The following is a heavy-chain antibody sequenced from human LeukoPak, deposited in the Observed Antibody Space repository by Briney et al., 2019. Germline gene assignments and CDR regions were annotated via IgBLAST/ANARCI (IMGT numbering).Heavy chain of an antibody. CDR1: GFTFGDYA. D-gene: IGHD6-13*01. CDR3: ARDAMEYSSSWYGEFDY. V-gene: IGHV3-49*03. CDR2: IRSKAYGGTT. Sequence: GGSLRLSCTASGFTFGDYAMSWFRQAPGKGLEWVGFIRSKAYGGTTEYAASVKGRFTISRDDSKSIAYLQMNSLRAEDTAVYYCARDAMEYSSSWYGEFDYWGQGTLVTVSS. J-gene: IGHJ4*02.